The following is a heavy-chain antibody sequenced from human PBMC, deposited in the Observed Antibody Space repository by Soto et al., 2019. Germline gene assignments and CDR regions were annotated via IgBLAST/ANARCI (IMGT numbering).Heavy chain of an antibody. CDR1: GFTFSSYG. CDR2: ISYDGSNK. V-gene: IGHV3-30*18. J-gene: IGHJ1*01. CDR3: AKGIAAAGSSILYFQQ. D-gene: IGHD6-13*01. Sequence: GGSLRLSCAASGFTFSSYGMHWVRQAPGKGLEWVAVISYDGSNKYYADSVKGRFTISRDNSKNTLYLQMNSLRAEDTAVYYCAKGIAAAGSSILYFQQWGQGTLVTVSS.